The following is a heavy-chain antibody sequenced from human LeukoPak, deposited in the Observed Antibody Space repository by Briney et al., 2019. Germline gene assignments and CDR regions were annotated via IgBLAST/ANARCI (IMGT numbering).Heavy chain of an antibody. J-gene: IGHJ4*02. D-gene: IGHD4-23*01. CDR2: IGTDGYS. CDR1: GFTFSTYE. Sequence: PGASLSLSCAASGFTFSTYEMNWVRQAPGKGLEWVSSIGTDGYSYSAVSVKGRFTISRDNAKSTLYLQMDSLTVEDTALYYCVRGTIGGNPASAYWGQGTLVTVSS. CDR3: VRGTIGGNPASAY. V-gene: IGHV3-21*06.